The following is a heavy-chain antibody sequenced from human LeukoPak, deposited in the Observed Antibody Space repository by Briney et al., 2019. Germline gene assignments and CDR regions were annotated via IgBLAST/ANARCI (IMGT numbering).Heavy chain of an antibody. J-gene: IGHJ4*02. D-gene: IGHD2-2*01. CDR2: ISSNGAST. CDR3: ARGYCSRSSCPRGFDY. Sequence: PGGSLRLSCAASGFTFNSYAMHWVRQAPGKGLEYVSGISSNGASTYYANSVKGRFTISRDNSKNTLYLQMGSQRAEDMAVYYCARGYCSRSSCPRGFDYWGLGTLVTVSS. CDR1: GFTFNSYA. V-gene: IGHV3-64*01.